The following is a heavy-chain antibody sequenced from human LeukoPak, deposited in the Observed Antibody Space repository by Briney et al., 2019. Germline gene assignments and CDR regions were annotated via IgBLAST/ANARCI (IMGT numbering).Heavy chain of an antibody. CDR3: ARTSKQTYWFDP. CDR2: INPNSGGT. D-gene: IGHD6-13*01. CDR1: GYTFTGYY. V-gene: IGHV1-2*02. J-gene: IGHJ5*02. Sequence: ASVKVSCKASGYTFTGYYMHWVRQAPGQGLEWMGWINPNSGGTNYAQKFQGRVTVTRDTSISTAYMELSRLRSDDTAVYYCARTSKQTYWFDPWGQGTLVTVSS.